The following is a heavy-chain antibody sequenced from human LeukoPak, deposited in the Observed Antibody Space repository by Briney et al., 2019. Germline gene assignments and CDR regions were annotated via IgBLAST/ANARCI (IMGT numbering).Heavy chain of an antibody. V-gene: IGHV1-2*02. J-gene: IGHJ4*02. CDR1: GYSFTDYY. CDR3: ARSLYGEAGVFDS. Sequence: GASVEVSCKASGYSFTDYYIHWVRQAPGQGLEWMGWIKPHSGDTNYPQTFQGRVAMTRDTSISIAYMELNRLISDDTAVYYCARSLYGEAGVFDSWGQGTLVTVSP. D-gene: IGHD2/OR15-2a*01. CDR2: IKPHSGDT.